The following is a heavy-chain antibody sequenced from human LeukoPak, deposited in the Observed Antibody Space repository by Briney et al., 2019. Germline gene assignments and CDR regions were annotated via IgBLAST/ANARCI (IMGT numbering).Heavy chain of an antibody. CDR3: AKVPSYGEIGTFDY. Sequence: GGSLRLSCAASGFTFGSYGMHWVRQAPGKGLEWVAVIWYDGSNKYYADSVKGRFTISRDNSKNTLYLQMNSLRADDTAVYYCAKVPSYGEIGTFDYWGLGTLVTVSS. D-gene: IGHD6-13*01. J-gene: IGHJ4*02. CDR1: GFTFGSYG. V-gene: IGHV3-33*06. CDR2: IWYDGSNK.